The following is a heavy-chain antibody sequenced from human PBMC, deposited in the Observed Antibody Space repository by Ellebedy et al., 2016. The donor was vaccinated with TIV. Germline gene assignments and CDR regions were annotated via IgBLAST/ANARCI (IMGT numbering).Heavy chain of an antibody. Sequence: GESLKISCAASGFTFDDYGMSWVRQAPGKGLEWVANIKQDGSEKYYVDSVKGRFIISRDNTKNSLYLQMNSLRAEDTAVYYCARDTHSGSPGVDYWGQGTLVTVSS. CDR2: IKQDGSEK. CDR1: GFTFDDYG. J-gene: IGHJ4*02. CDR3: ARDTHSGSPGVDY. D-gene: IGHD1-26*01. V-gene: IGHV3-7*01.